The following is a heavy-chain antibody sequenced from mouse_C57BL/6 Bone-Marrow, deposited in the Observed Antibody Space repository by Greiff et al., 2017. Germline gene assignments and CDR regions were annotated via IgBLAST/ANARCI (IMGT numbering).Heavy chain of an antibody. J-gene: IGHJ1*03. V-gene: IGHV1-54*01. CDR2: INPGSGGT. Sequence: QVQLQQSGAELVRPGTSVKVSCKASGYAFTNYLIEWVKQRPGPGLEWIGVINPGSGGTNYNEKFKGKATLTADKSSSTAYMQLSSLTSEDSAVYCCAIGGWTFDVWGTGTTVTVSS. D-gene: IGHD3-3*01. CDR1: GYAFTNYL. CDR3: AIGGWTFDV.